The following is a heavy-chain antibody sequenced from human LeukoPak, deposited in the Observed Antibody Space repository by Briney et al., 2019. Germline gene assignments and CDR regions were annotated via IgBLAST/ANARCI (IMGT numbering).Heavy chain of an antibody. V-gene: IGHV1-18*01. J-gene: IGHJ6*02. CDR2: ISAYNGHT. CDR3: ARRAPLAIFGVVIQPYYYYYGMDV. Sequence: GASVKVSCKASGYTFPSYGISWVRQAPGQGLEWMGWISAYNGHTNYAQKLQGRVTMTTDASTSTAYMELRSLRSDDTAVYYCARRAPLAIFGVVIQPYYYYYGMDVWGQGTTVTVSS. CDR1: GYTFPSYG. D-gene: IGHD3-3*01.